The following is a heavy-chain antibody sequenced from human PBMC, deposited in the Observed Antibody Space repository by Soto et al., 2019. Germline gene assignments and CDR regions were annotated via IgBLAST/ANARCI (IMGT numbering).Heavy chain of an antibody. CDR1: GYTFTSYG. V-gene: IGHV1-18*01. J-gene: IGHJ3*02. CDR3: AKRYTTSPRGAFDT. CDR2: ISAYNGNT. D-gene: IGHD2-2*02. Sequence: ASVKVSCKASGYTFTSYGISWVRQAPGQGLEWMGWISAYNGNTNYAQKLQGRVTMTTDTSTSTAYMELRSLRSDDTAVYYCAKRYTTSPRGAFDTWGQGTMVTVSS.